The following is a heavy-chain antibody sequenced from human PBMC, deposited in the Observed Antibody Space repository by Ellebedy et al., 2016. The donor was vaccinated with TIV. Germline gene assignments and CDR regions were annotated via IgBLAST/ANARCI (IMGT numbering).Heavy chain of an antibody. CDR2: IDWDDDK. CDR3: ARTLYGGNGDYYYYFMDV. CDR1: GGSIKSGGYY. Sequence: TLSLTCKVSGGSIKSGGYYWSWIRQHPGKALEWLARIDWDDDKYYSTSLKTRLTISKDTSKNQVVLTMTNMDPVDTATYYCARTLYGGNGDYYYYFMDVWGQGTTVTVSS. V-gene: IGHV2-70*11. J-gene: IGHJ6*02. D-gene: IGHD4-23*01.